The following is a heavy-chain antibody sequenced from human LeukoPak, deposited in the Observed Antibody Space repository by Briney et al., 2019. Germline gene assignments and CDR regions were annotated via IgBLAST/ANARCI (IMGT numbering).Heavy chain of an antibody. D-gene: IGHD4-17*01. CDR3: ATDDGDYAFDY. Sequence: GGSLRLSCAASGFIFSTYCMHWVRQAPGKGLEWVAVISYDGSNKYYADSVKGRFTISRDNSKNTLYLQMNRLRAEDTALYYCATDDGDYAFDYGGQGTLVPSPQ. CDR2: ISYDGSNK. V-gene: IGHV3-30*03. CDR1: GFIFSTYC. J-gene: IGHJ4*02.